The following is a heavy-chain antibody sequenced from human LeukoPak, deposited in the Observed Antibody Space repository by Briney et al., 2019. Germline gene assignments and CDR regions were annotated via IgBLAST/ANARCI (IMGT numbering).Heavy chain of an antibody. V-gene: IGHV1-2*02. D-gene: IGHD5-12*01. CDR2: INPNSGGT. J-gene: IGHJ4*02. Sequence: ASVKVSCKASGYTFTGYYMHWVRQAPGQGLEWMGWINPNSGGTNYAQKFQGRVTMTRDTSISTAYMELSRLRSDDTAVYYCAGVGYSGYDYRGSFDYWGQGTLVTVSS. CDR3: AGVGYSGYDYRGSFDY. CDR1: GYTFTGYY.